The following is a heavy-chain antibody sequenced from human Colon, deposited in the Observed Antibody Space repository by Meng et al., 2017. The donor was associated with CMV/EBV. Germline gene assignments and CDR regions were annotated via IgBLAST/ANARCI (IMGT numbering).Heavy chain of an antibody. Sequence: GGSLRLSCAASGFTFSSYWMTWVRQAPGNGLEWVANMNQDGSETYYVDSVRGRFTISRDNAKNSLYLQMNSLRGEDTAVYYCARRYCSSTSCTIDYWGQGTLVTVSS. J-gene: IGHJ4*02. CDR3: ARRYCSSTSCTIDY. CDR1: GFTFSSYW. CDR2: MNQDGSET. V-gene: IGHV3-7*01. D-gene: IGHD2-2*01.